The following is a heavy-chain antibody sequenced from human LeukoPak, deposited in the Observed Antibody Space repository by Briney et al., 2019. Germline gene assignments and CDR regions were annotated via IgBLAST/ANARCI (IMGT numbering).Heavy chain of an antibody. V-gene: IGHV3-21*01. CDR3: AREDSNYGDCFESQCYYYYYGMDV. Sequence: PGGSLRLSCAASGFTFRDYNMNWVRQAPGKGLEWVSSISGSGSSIYYADSVKGRFTISRDNAKKSLHLQMNSLRAEDTAVYYCAREDSNYGDCFESQCYYYYYGMDVWGQGTTVTVSS. J-gene: IGHJ6*02. D-gene: IGHD4-17*01. CDR2: ISGSGSSI. CDR1: GFTFRDYN.